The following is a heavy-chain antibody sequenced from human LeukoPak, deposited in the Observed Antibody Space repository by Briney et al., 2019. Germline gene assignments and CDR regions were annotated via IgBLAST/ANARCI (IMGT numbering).Heavy chain of an antibody. J-gene: IGHJ6*03. Sequence: ALVKVSCKASGYTFTSYDINWVRQATGQGLEWMGWMNPNSGNTGYAQKFQGRVTMTRNTSISTAYMELSSLRSEDTAVYYCARSLGGYYYYYMDVWGKGTTVTVSS. V-gene: IGHV1-8*01. CDR2: MNPNSGNT. CDR3: ARSLGGYYYYYMDV. CDR1: GYTFTSYD. D-gene: IGHD7-27*01.